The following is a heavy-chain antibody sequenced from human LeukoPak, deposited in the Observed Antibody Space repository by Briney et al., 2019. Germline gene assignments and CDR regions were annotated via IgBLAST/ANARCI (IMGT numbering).Heavy chain of an antibody. CDR2: IYTSGST. D-gene: IGHD6-19*01. Sequence: SETLSLTCTVSGGSISSYYWSWIRQPAGKGLEWIGRIYTSGSTNYNPSLKSRVTISVDKSKNQFSLKLSSVTAADTAVYYCARVPSSGWFDYWGQGTLVTVSS. CDR1: GGSISSYY. V-gene: IGHV4-4*07. CDR3: ARVPSSGWFDY. J-gene: IGHJ4*02.